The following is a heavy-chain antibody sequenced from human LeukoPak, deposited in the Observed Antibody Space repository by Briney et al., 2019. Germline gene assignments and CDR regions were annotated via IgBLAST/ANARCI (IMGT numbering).Heavy chain of an antibody. CDR2: ISYDGSNK. V-gene: IGHV3-30-3*01. CDR3: ARDRGGYSYGYYCGMDV. D-gene: IGHD5-18*01. CDR1: GFTFSSYA. J-gene: IGHJ6*02. Sequence: PGGSLRLSCAASGFTFSSYAMHWVRQAPGKGLEWVAVISYDGSNKYYADSVKGRFTISRDNSKNTLYLQMNSLRTEDTAVYYCARDRGGYSYGYYCGMDVWGQGTTVTVSS.